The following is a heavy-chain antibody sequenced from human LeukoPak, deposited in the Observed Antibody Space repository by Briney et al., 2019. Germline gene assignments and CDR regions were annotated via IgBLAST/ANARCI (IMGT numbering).Heavy chain of an antibody. D-gene: IGHD4-11*01. Sequence: GASVQVSCKASGGTFSSYAISWVRQAPGQGLEWMGGIIPIFGTANYAQKFQGRVTITTDESTSTAYMELSSLRSEDTAVYYCARVHYSNYLDYWGQGTLVTVSS. V-gene: IGHV1-69*05. CDR2: IIPIFGTA. CDR3: ARVHYSNYLDY. J-gene: IGHJ4*02. CDR1: GGTFSSYA.